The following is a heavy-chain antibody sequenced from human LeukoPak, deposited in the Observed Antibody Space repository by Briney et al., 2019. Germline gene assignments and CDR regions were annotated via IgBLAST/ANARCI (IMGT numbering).Heavy chain of an antibody. V-gene: IGHV4-34*01. CDR2: INHSGST. CDR3: ARTFAGYDLRVFDY. Sequence: SETLSLTCAVYGGSFSGYYWGWIRQPPGKGLEWIGEINHSGSTNYNPSLKSRVTISVDTSKNQFSLKLSSVTAADTAVYYCARTFAGYDLRVFDYWGQGTLVTVSS. CDR1: GGSFSGYY. D-gene: IGHD5-12*01. J-gene: IGHJ4*02.